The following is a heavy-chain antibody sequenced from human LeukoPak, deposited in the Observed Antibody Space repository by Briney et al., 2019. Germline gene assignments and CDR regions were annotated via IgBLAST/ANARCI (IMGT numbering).Heavy chain of an antibody. CDR3: ARELRRTIDY. CDR2: IYYTGST. D-gene: IGHD1-14*01. Sequence: SETLSLTCTVSGGSISSGDYYWSWIRQPPGKGLEWIGYIYYTGSTNYNPSLKSRVTISVDTSKNQFFLKVSSVTDADTAVYFCARELRRTIDYWGQGTLVTVSS. V-gene: IGHV4-30-4*01. J-gene: IGHJ4*02. CDR1: GGSISSGDYY.